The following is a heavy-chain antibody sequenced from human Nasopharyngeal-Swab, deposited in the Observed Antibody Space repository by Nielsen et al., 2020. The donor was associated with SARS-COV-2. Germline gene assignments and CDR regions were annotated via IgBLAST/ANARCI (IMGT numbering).Heavy chain of an antibody. D-gene: IGHD4-17*01. V-gene: IGHV6-1*01. CDR2: TYYRSKWYN. CDR1: GDSVSSSSAA. J-gene: IGHJ6*03. CDR3: ARARGAYGDYYYYYYTDV. Sequence: SCAISGDSVSSSSAAWNWVRQSPSRGLKWLGRTYYRSKWYNDYAVSVKSRITINPDTSKNQFSLHLNSVTPEDTAVYYCARARGAYGDYYYYYYTDVWGKGTTVTVSS.